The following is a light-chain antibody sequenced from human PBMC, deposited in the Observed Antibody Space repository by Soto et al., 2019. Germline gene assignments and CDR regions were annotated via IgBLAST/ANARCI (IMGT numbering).Light chain of an antibody. J-gene: IGLJ1*01. CDR1: SSNIGSGYD. CDR3: QSYDSSRREV. V-gene: IGLV1-40*01. Sequence: QSVLTQPPSVSGAPGQRVTISCTGSSSNIGSGYDVHWYQQLPGTAPKLLSYGNSNRPSGVPDRFSGSKSGTSASLAITGLQAEDDADYYCQSYDSSRREVFGTGTKLTVL. CDR2: GNS.